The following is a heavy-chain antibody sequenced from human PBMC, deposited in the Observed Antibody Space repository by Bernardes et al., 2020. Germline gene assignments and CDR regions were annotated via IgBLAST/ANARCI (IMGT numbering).Heavy chain of an antibody. V-gene: IGHV3-15*01. J-gene: IGHJ4*02. CDR2: IKSKTDGGTT. CDR3: TTDWDLQYSSSWYARFDY. D-gene: IGHD6-13*01. Sequence: GSLRLSCAASGFTFSNAWMSWVRQAPGKGLEWVGRIKSKTDGGTTDYAAPVKGRFTISRDDSKNTLYLQMNSLKTEDTAVYYCTTDWDLQYSSSWYARFDYWGQGTLVTVSS. CDR1: GFTFSNAW.